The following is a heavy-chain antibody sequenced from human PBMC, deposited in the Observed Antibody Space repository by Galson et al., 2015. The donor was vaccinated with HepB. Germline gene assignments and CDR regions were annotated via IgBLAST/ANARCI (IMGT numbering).Heavy chain of an antibody. V-gene: IGHV1-18*01. J-gene: IGHJ6*03. CDR1: GYTFTSYG. D-gene: IGHD3-3*01. CDR2: ISAYNGNT. CDR3: ARGAPWNDFWSGYLVYYYYYMDV. Sequence: SVKVSCKASGYTFTSYGISWVRQAPGQGLEWVGWISAYNGNTNYAQKLQGRVTMTTDTSTSTAYMELRSLRSDDTAVYYCARGAPWNDFWSGYLVYYYYYMDVWGKGTTVTVSS.